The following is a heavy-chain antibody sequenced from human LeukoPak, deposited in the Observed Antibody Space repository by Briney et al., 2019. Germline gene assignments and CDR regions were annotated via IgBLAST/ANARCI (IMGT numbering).Heavy chain of an antibody. J-gene: IGHJ5*02. CDR3: AGGVGYNWNDEAHWFDP. D-gene: IGHD1-20*01. CDR2: IYYSGSTNSGST. V-gene: IGHV4-59*08. CDR1: GGSIGSYY. Sequence: SETLSLTCTVSGGSIGSYYWSWIRQPPGKGLEWIGYIYYSGSTNSGSTNYNPSLKSRLTISVDTSKDQFSLKLSSVTAADTAVYYCAGGVGYNWNDEAHWFDPWGQGTLVTVSS.